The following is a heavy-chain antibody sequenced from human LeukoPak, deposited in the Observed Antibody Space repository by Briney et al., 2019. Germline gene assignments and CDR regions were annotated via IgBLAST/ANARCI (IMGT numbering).Heavy chain of an antibody. V-gene: IGHV3-9*01. Sequence: PGGSLRLSCAASGFTFDDYAMHWVRQTPGKGLEWVSGISWDSGSVAYADSVKGRFTISRDNAKNSLYLQMNSLRAEDTALFYCAKTRKAEYSYGSALGFDYWGQGTLVTVSS. D-gene: IGHD5-18*01. CDR1: GFTFDDYA. CDR2: ISWDSGSV. J-gene: IGHJ4*02. CDR3: AKTRKAEYSYGSALGFDY.